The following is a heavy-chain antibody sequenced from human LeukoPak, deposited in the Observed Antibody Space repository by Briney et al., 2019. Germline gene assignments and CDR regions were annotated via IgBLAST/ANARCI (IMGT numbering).Heavy chain of an antibody. Sequence: GGSLRLTCAASGFTFSSYGMHWVRQAPGKGLEWVAVISYDGSNKYYTDSVKGRFTISRDNSKNTLYLQMNSLRAEDTAVYYCAKGSGFDYWGQGTLVTVSS. CDR2: ISYDGSNK. J-gene: IGHJ4*02. CDR3: AKGSGFDY. V-gene: IGHV3-30*18. CDR1: GFTFSSYG.